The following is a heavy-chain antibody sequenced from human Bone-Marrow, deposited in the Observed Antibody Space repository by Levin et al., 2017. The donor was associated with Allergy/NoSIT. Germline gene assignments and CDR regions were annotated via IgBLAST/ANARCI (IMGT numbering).Heavy chain of an antibody. CDR3: AQDGSYGGWFAGDYFDN. CDR1: GFIFSNYG. V-gene: IGHV3-30*18. J-gene: IGHJ4*02. D-gene: IGHD6-19*01. Sequence: GGSLRLSCVVSGFIFSNYGMHWVRQAPGKGLEWVAVVSYDGGNKLYADSVKGRFTVSRANSQNTLYLEMESLRVEDTAVYFCAQDGSYGGWFAGDYFDNWGQGTQVTVSS. CDR2: VSYDGGNK.